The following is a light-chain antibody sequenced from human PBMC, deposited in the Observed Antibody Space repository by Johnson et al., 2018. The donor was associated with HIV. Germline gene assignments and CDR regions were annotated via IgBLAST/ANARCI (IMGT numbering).Light chain of an antibody. CDR3: GTWVSSLIAGFYV. CDR1: SSNIGNNY. Sequence: QSVLTQPPSVSAAPGQKVTISCSGSSSNIGNNYVSWYQQLPGTAPKLLIYENNKRPSGIPARFSGSTSGTSATLGITGLQTGDEADYYCGTWVSSLIAGFYVFGTGTKVTVL. CDR2: ENN. J-gene: IGLJ1*01. V-gene: IGLV1-51*02.